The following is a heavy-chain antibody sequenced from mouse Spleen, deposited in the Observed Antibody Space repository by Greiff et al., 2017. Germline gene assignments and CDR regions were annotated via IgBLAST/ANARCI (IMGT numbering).Heavy chain of an antibody. CDR3: ARIDGYYDWYFDV. J-gene: IGHJ1*01. D-gene: IGHD2-3*01. CDR2: IYPGDGDT. V-gene: IGHV1-82*01. CDR1: GYAFSSSW. Sequence: QVQLQQSGPELVKPGASVKISCKASGYAFSSSWMNWVKQRPGQGLEWIGRIYPGDGDTNYNGKFKGKATLTADKSSSTAYMQLSSLTSEDSAVYFCARIDGYYDWYFDVWGAGTTVTGSS.